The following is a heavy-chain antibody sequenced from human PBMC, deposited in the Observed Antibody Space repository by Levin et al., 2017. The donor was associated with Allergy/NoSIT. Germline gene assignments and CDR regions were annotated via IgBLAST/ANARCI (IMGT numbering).Heavy chain of an antibody. Sequence: GESLKISCAASGFTFDDYTMHWVRQAPGKGLEWVSLISWDGGSTYYADSVKGRFTISRDNSKNSLYLQMDSLRTDDTALYYCAKDAIAATLGNYYYMAGWGKGTTVTVSS. CDR1: GFTFDDYT. D-gene: IGHD6-13*01. V-gene: IGHV3-43*01. CDR3: AKDAIAATLGNYYYMAG. CDR2: ISWDGGST. J-gene: IGHJ6*03.